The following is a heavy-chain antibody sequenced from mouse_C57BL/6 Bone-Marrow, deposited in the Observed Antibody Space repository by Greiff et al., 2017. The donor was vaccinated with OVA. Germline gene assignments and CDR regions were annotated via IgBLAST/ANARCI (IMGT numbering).Heavy chain of an antibody. Sequence: VKLMESGAELARPGASVKMSCKASGYTFTSYTMHWVKQRPGQGLEWIGYINPSSGYTKYNQKFKDKATLTADKSSSTAYMQLSSLTSEDSAVYYCARSYYGSYLDYFDYWGQGTTLTVSS. J-gene: IGHJ2*01. CDR3: ARSYYGSYLDYFDY. V-gene: IGHV1-4*01. CDR2: INPSSGYT. D-gene: IGHD1-1*01. CDR1: GYTFTSYT.